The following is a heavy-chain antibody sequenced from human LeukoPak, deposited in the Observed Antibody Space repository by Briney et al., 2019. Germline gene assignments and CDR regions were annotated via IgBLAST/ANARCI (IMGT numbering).Heavy chain of an antibody. V-gene: IGHV4-59*12. Sequence: SETLSLTCTVSGGSINSYYWSWIRQPPGKGLECIGYIHYTGSTNYNPSLKSRVTISVDTSKNQFSLKLSSVTAADTAVYYCARDRRFSYYYDSSGYRWDWFDPWGQGTLVTVSS. CDR3: ARDRRFSYYYDSSGYRWDWFDP. J-gene: IGHJ5*02. D-gene: IGHD3-22*01. CDR2: IHYTGST. CDR1: GGSINSYY.